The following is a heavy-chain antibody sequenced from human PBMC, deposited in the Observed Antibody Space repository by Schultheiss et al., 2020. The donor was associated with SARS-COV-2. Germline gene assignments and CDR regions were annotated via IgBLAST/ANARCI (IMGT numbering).Heavy chain of an antibody. Sequence: GGSLRLSCAASGFTFSSYWMSWVRQAPGKGLEWVANIKQDGSEKYYVDSVKGRFTISRENAKNSLYLQMNSLRAEDTAVYYCARADNSRPSYFDYWGQGTLVTVAS. J-gene: IGHJ4*02. CDR1: GFTFSSYW. CDR3: ARADNSRPSYFDY. D-gene: IGHD1-20*01. CDR2: IKQDGSEK. V-gene: IGHV3-7*01.